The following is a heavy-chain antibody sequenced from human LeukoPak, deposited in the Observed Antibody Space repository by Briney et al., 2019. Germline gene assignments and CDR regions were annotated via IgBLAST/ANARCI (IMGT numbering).Heavy chain of an antibody. Sequence: SVKVSCKASGGTFSNYAFSWVRQAPGQGLEWMGGIIPIFGTTNYAQKFQGRVTITADESTTTAYMELSSLRSEDTAVYYCAANGYCGTDCYCYFDYWGQGTLVTASS. J-gene: IGHJ4*02. V-gene: IGHV1-69*13. CDR3: AANGYCGTDCYCYFDY. CDR1: GGTFSNYA. D-gene: IGHD2-21*02. CDR2: IIPIFGTT.